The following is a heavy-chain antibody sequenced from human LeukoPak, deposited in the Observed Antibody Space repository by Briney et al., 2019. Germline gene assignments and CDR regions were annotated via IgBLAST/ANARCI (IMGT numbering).Heavy chain of an antibody. CDR3: ARYFWSGYYYFDY. CDR2: IYHSGTT. J-gene: IGHJ4*02. V-gene: IGHV4-38-2*01. CDR1: GYSISSGYY. Sequence: SETLSLTCAVSGYSISSGYYWGWIRQPPGKGLEWIGSIYHSGTTYHNPSLKSRLTMSVDTSKNRFSLKLSSVTAADTGVYYCARYFWSGYYYFDYWDQGTLVTVSS. D-gene: IGHD3-3*01.